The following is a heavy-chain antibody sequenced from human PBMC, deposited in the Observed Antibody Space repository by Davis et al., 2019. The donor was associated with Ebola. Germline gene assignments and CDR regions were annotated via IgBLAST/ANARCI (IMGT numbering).Heavy chain of an antibody. D-gene: IGHD6-19*01. J-gene: IGHJ4*02. CDR3: VSGYTTGG. V-gene: IGHV3-9*01. CDR1: GFTFDDYA. CDR2: ISWNSGSI. Sequence: SLKISCAASGFTFDDYAMHWVRQAPGKGLEWVSGISWNSGSIGYADSVKGRFTISRDNAKNSLYLQMNSLRPDDTAVYYCVSGYTTGGWGQGTLVTVSS.